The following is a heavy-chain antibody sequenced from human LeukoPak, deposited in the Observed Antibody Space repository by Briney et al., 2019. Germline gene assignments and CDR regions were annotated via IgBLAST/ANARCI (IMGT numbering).Heavy chain of an antibody. J-gene: IGHJ6*02. D-gene: IGHD3-16*01. CDR1: GFTFSSHA. Sequence: PGGPLRLSCAASGFTFSSHAMIWVRQAPGKGLEWVANMNQDGSAKGYVDSVKGRFTISRDNARNSLYLQMSSLRPEDTAVYYCATYTHWVAGDVWGQGTTVTVSS. CDR2: MNQDGSAK. CDR3: ATYTHWVAGDV. V-gene: IGHV3-7*01.